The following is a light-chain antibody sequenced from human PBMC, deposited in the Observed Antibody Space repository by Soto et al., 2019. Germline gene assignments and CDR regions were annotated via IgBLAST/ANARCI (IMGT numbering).Light chain of an antibody. Sequence: VLSQTPLSLSVTPGQPASISCRSNQSLLHTDGKDHLYWFLRKPGQPPQLLIYEVSNRFSGVTERFSGSGSGTDFTLKISRLEAEDVGVYYCMQSTYLPLTFGGGTKVEIK. CDR3: MQSTYLPLT. CDR1: QSLLHTDGKDH. V-gene: IGKV2D-29*01. CDR2: EVS. J-gene: IGKJ4*01.